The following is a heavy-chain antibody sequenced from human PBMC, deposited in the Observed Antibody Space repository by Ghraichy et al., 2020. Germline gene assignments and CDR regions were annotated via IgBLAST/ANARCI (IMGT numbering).Heavy chain of an antibody. CDR2: INPSGGMT. Sequence: ASVEGSCKASGYNFNNYCIHWVRQAPGQGLEWMGAINPSGGMTRYAQTFQGRVTMTRDASTSTVYMEVSGLRPEDTAVYYCGRDRRAYCVGDCPIESWGLGTQVTISS. CDR3: GRDRRAYCVGDCPIES. D-gene: IGHD2-21*02. CDR1: GYNFNNYC. J-gene: IGHJ4*02. V-gene: IGHV1-46*02.